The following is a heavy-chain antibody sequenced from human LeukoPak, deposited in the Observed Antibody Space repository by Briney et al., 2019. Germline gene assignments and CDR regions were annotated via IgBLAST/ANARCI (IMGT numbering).Heavy chain of an antibody. J-gene: IGHJ6*02. CDR3: ARDQGATTVYYYYGMDV. CDR1: GFTFSSYA. V-gene: IGHV3-30-3*01. D-gene: IGHD1-26*01. CDR2: ISYDGSNK. Sequence: GGSLRLSCAASGFTFSSYAMHWVRQAPGKGLEWVAVISYDGSNKYYADSVKSRFTISRDNSKNTLYLQMNSLRAEDTAVYYCARDQGATTVYYYYGMDVWGQGTTVTVSS.